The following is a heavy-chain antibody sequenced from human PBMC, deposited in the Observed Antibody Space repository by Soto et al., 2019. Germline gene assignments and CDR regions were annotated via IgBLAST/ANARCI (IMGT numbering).Heavy chain of an antibody. Sequence: SETLSLTCTVSGGSISSSSYYWGWIRQPPGKGLEWIGSIYYSGSTYYNPTLKSRVTISVDTSKNQFSLKLSSVTAADTAVYYCATDGNWLSDYWGQGTLVTVSS. CDR1: GGSISSSSYY. V-gene: IGHV4-39*01. D-gene: IGHD3-9*01. CDR3: ATDGNWLSDY. J-gene: IGHJ4*02. CDR2: IYYSGST.